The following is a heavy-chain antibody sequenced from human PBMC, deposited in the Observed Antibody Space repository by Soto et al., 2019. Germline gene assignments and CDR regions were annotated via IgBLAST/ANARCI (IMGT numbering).Heavy chain of an antibody. CDR3: AKAQGRDSGSYYTLDY. J-gene: IGHJ4*02. CDR1: GFTFSSYG. V-gene: IGHV3-30*18. Sequence: QVQLVESGGGVVQPGRSLRLSCAASGFTFSSYGMHWVRQAPGKGLEWVAVISYDGSNKYYADSVKGRFTISRDNSKNTLYLQMNSLRAEDTAVYYCAKAQGRDSGSYYTLDYWGQGTLVTVSS. D-gene: IGHD1-26*01. CDR2: ISYDGSNK.